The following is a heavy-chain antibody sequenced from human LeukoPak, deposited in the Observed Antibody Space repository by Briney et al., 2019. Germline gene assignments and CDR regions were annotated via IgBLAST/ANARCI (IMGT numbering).Heavy chain of an antibody. CDR2: FSGSGGST. CDR3: AKEGGYSGSYLDY. Sequence: GGSLRLSCAVSGFTFSSYAMNWVRQAPGKGLEWVSVFSGSGGSTYYTDSVKGRFTISRDNSKNTLYLQMNSLRAEDTAVYYCAKEGGYSGSYLDYWGQGTLVTVSS. J-gene: IGHJ4*02. D-gene: IGHD1-26*01. CDR1: GFTFSSYA. V-gene: IGHV3-23*01.